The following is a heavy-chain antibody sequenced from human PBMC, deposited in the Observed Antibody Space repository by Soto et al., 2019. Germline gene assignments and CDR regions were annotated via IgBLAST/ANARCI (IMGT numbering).Heavy chain of an antibody. D-gene: IGHD2-8*01. J-gene: IGHJ4*02. V-gene: IGHV1-69*06. Sequence: GASVKVSCKASGGTFSSYAISWVRQAPGQGLEWMGGIIPIFGTANYAQKFQGRVTSTADKSTSTAYMELSSLRSEDTAVYYCARDLVCGTNGVCSSFDYWGQGTLVTVSS. CDR1: GGTFSSYA. CDR2: IIPIFGTA. CDR3: ARDLVCGTNGVCSSFDY.